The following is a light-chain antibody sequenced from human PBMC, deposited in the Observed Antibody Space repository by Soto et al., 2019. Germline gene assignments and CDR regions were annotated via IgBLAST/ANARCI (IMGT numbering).Light chain of an antibody. CDR3: QQYDTSPFT. Sequence: EIVMTQSPGTLSVSPGERATVSCRASENIDSRYLGWYQQKPGQAPRLLMFAASTRASGTPDRFSGSASGTDFTLTISRLDPADSAVYFCQQYDTSPFTFGQGTTLQIK. J-gene: IGKJ2*01. CDR1: ENIDSRY. CDR2: AAS. V-gene: IGKV3-20*01.